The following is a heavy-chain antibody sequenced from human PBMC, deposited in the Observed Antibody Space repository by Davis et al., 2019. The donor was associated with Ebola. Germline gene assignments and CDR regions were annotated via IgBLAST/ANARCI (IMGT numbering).Heavy chain of an antibody. CDR1: GFTFSRYG. CDR3: ARDSVVITFNYFDY. Sequence: PGGSLRLSCEASGFTFSRYGMHWVRQAPGKGLEWVAFIRSEATSQDYGKSVQGRFFISRDDSKNTLYLQMNSLRAEDTAVYYCARDSVVITFNYFDYWGQGTLVTVSS. J-gene: IGHJ4*02. CDR2: IRSEATSQ. V-gene: IGHV3-30*02. D-gene: IGHD3-22*01.